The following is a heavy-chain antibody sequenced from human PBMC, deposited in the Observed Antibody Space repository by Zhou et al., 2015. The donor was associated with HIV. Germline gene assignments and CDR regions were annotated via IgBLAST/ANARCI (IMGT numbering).Heavy chain of an antibody. V-gene: IGHV1-69*02. CDR1: GGTLSSYT. CDR3: MTETSSWLSRWLDP. D-gene: IGHD3-16*02. CDR2: IVPLVGET. J-gene: IGHJ5*02. Sequence: QVHLVQSGAEVKKPGSSVRVSCKTSGGTLSSYTIHWVRQAPGQGLEWMGRIVPLVGETNYARKFRGRVTITADKSTSTANMDLSSLRSDDTAIYYCMTETSSWLSRWLDPWGQGTLVTVSS.